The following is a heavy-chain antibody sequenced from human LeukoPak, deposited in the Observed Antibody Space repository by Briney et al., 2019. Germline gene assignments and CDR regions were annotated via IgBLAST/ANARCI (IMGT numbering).Heavy chain of an antibody. V-gene: IGHV4-30-2*06. CDR2: IYQSDTT. J-gene: IGHJ5*02. Sequence: SETLSLTCVVSGGSIRSGDYSWSWIRQSPGKGLEYIGYIYQSDTTYYNPSLKSRVTISVDGSEDQFSLKLSSVTAADTAVYYCASQITGTPNWFDPWGQGTLVTVSS. CDR1: GGSIRSGDYS. CDR3: ASQITGTPNWFDP. D-gene: IGHD1-20*01.